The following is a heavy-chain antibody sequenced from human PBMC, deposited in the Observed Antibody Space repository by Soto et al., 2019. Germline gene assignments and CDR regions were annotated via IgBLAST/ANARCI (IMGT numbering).Heavy chain of an antibody. CDR3: AKDRFHVVVTVCIFDP. CDR2: ISGSGGSA. V-gene: IGHV3-23*01. CDR1: GFTFSSYG. D-gene: IGHD2-21*02. Sequence: GGSLRLSCAASGFTFSSYGMHWVRQAPGKGLEWVSTISGSGGSADYADSVKGRFTISRDNPQNTLYLEMNSLRAEDTAIYYCAKDRFHVVVTVCIFDPWGQGTLVTVSS. J-gene: IGHJ5*02.